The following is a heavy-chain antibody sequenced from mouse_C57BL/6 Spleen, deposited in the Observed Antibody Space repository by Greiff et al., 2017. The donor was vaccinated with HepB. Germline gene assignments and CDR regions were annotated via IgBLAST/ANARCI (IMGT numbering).Heavy chain of an antibody. J-gene: IGHJ2*01. D-gene: IGHD1-1*01. V-gene: IGHV1-69*01. CDR1: GYTFTSYW. CDR3: ARDGVDGSSPYYFDY. Sequence: QVQLKESGAELVMPGASVKLSCKASGYTFTSYWMHWVKQRPGQGLEWIGEIDPSDSYTNYNQKFKGKSTLTVDKSSSTAYMQLSSLTSEDSAVYYCARDGVDGSSPYYFDYWGQGTTLTVSS. CDR2: IDPSDSYT.